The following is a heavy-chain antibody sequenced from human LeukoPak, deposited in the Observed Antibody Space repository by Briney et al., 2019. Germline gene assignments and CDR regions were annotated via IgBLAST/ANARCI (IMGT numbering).Heavy chain of an antibody. Sequence: GGSLRLSCAASGFTFSSYAMSWVRQAPGKGLEWVSAISGSGGSTYYADSVKGRFTISRDNPKNTLYLQMNSLRAEDTAVYYCATARWAPTYYYYYGMDVWGQGTTVTVSS. V-gene: IGHV3-23*01. J-gene: IGHJ6*02. CDR3: ATARWAPTYYYYYGMDV. CDR2: ISGSGGST. CDR1: GFTFSSYA. D-gene: IGHD4-23*01.